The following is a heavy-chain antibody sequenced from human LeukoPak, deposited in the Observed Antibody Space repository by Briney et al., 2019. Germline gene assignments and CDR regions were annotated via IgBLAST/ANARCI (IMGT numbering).Heavy chain of an antibody. V-gene: IGHV4-31*03. Sequence: SETLSLTCTVSGGSISSGGSSWTWIRQHPGKGLEWIGYMYYSGSPYYHPSLRSRLTISVDTSKNQFSLKLSSVTAADTAVYYCARAVNDFWSGFSYYFDCWGQGTLVTVSS. CDR2: MYYSGSP. J-gene: IGHJ4*02. CDR3: ARAVNDFWSGFSYYFDC. CDR1: GGSISSGGSS. D-gene: IGHD3-3*01.